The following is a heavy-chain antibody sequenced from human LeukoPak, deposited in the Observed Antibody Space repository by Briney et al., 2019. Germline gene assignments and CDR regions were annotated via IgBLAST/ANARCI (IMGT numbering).Heavy chain of an antibody. Sequence: SQTLSLTCIVSGGSISRGSYYWNWIRQPAGKGLEWMGRIYNSGSTNYNPSLKSRVTISTDMSKNQFSLSLSSVTAADTAVYYCARQTFGALYFDSWGQGTLVTVSS. D-gene: IGHD3-10*01. CDR3: ARQTFGALYFDS. V-gene: IGHV4-61*02. CDR1: GGSISRGSYY. J-gene: IGHJ4*02. CDR2: IYNSGST.